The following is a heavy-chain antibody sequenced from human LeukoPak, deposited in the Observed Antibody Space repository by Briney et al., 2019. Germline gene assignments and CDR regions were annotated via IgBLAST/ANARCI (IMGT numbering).Heavy chain of an antibody. V-gene: IGHV3-7*01. CDR2: IKQDGSEE. Sequence: GGSLRLSCSASGFSLSAYWMSWVRQAPGKGLEWVANIKQDGSEEHYVDSVKGRFTISRDNAKNSLYLQMNSLRAEDTAVYYCARDTPGEESHWGQGTLVTVSS. J-gene: IGHJ4*02. CDR3: ARDTPGEESH. D-gene: IGHD2-2*01. CDR1: GFSLSAYW.